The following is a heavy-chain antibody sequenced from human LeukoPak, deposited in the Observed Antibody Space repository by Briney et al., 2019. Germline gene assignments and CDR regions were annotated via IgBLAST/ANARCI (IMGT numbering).Heavy chain of an antibody. CDR2: IDGSGDTI. CDR1: GFTFSDYS. J-gene: IGHJ4*02. V-gene: IGHV3-48*02. CDR3: SRRFDC. Sequence: GESLRLSCAASGFTFSDYSMNWVRQAPGKGLEWVSYIDGSGDTIYYADSVKGRFTIPRDNAKNSLDLQMNSLRDEDTAVYYCSRRFDCWGQGTLVTVSS.